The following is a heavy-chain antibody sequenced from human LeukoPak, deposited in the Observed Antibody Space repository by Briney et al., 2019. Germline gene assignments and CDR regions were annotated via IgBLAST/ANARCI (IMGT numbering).Heavy chain of an antibody. CDR2: ISSSSSYI. D-gene: IGHD3-16*02. CDR3: AATNYDYVWGSYRYPPWFDP. Sequence: GGSLRLSCAASGFTFSSYSMNWVCQAPGKGLEWVSSISSSSSYIYYADSVKGRFTISRDNAKNSLYLQMNSLRAEDTAVYYCAATNYDYVWGSYRYPPWFDPWGQGTLVTVSS. V-gene: IGHV3-21*01. J-gene: IGHJ5*02. CDR1: GFTFSSYS.